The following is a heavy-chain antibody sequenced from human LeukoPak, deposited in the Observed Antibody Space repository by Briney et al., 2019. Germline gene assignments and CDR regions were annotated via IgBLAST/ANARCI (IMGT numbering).Heavy chain of an antibody. CDR1: GFTFSSYT. J-gene: IGHJ4*02. D-gene: IGHD1-26*01. CDR2: ISSTSSII. V-gene: IGHV3-48*02. Sequence: GGSLRLSCAASGFTFSSYTMNWVRQAPGKGLEWVSYISSTSSIIYYAGSVKGRFTISRDNAKNSLYLQMNSLRDEDTAVYYCARKMSGSYILDYWGRGTLVTVSS. CDR3: ARKMSGSYILDY.